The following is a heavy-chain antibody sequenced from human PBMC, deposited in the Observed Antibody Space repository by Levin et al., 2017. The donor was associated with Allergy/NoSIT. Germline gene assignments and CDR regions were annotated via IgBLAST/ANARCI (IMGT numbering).Heavy chain of an antibody. CDR3: AKVPTQISHFDY. D-gene: IGHD2/OR15-2a*01. J-gene: IGHJ4*02. CDR2: ISYDGNTK. Sequence: SCAASGFTFSTYGMHWVRQAPGKGLEWVAVISYDGNTKYYADSVKGRFTISRDNSKNTLYLQMNSLRAEDTAVYYCAKVPTQISHFDYWGQGTLVTVSS. V-gene: IGHV3-30*18. CDR1: GFTFSTYG.